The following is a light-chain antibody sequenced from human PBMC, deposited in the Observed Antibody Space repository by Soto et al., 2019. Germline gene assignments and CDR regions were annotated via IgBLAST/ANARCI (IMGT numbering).Light chain of an antibody. Sequence: EIVMMQSPATLSVSPGERATLSCRASQSVSSNLAWYQQKPGQAPRLLIYGASTRATGIQARFSGSGSGTEFTLTISSLQSEDFAVYYCKQYNNWPRTFGQGTKVDNK. CDR3: KQYNNWPRT. CDR2: GAS. V-gene: IGKV3-15*01. CDR1: QSVSSN. J-gene: IGKJ1*01.